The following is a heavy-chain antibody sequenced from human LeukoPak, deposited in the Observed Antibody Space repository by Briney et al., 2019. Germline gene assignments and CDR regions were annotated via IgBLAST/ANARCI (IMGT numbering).Heavy chain of an antibody. CDR3: ARRYYDILTGPESTGDWFDP. CDR1: GYSISSGYY. J-gene: IGHJ5*02. CDR2: IYHSGST. V-gene: IGHV4-38-2*02. Sequence: SETLSLTCTVSGYSISSGYYWGWIRQPPGKGLEWIGSIYHSGSTYYNPSLKSRVTISVDTSKNQFSLKLSSVTAADTAMYYCARRYYDILTGPESTGDWFDPWGQGTLVTVSS. D-gene: IGHD3-9*01.